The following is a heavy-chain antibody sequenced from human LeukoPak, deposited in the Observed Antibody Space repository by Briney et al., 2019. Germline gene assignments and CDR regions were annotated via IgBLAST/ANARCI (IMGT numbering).Heavy chain of an antibody. D-gene: IGHD5-18*01. CDR1: GFSISSGYY. CDR2: IYHSGST. CDR3: ARGRGAMVPT. Sequence: PSETLSLTCTVSGFSISSGYYWGWIRQPPGKGLEWIANIYHSGSTFYNPSLKSRVTISVDTSKNQFSLKLSSVTAADTAVYYCARGRGAMVPTWGQGTLVTVSS. V-gene: IGHV4-38-2*02. J-gene: IGHJ5*02.